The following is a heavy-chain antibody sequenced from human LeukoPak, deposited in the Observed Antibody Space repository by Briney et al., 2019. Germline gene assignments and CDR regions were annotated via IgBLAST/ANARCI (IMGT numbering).Heavy chain of an antibody. CDR1: GFTFSSYT. Sequence: MSGGSLRLSCAASGFTFSSYTMNWVRQAPGKGLEWVSSITDSSDNTYYADSVRGRFTISRDNAKNSLDLHMHSLRPEDTAVYYCARVPYGSGAYYNVGDHYFDFWGQGTLVTVSS. CDR2: ITDSSDNT. V-gene: IGHV3-21*01. CDR3: ARVPYGSGAYYNVGDHYFDF. D-gene: IGHD3-10*01. J-gene: IGHJ4*02.